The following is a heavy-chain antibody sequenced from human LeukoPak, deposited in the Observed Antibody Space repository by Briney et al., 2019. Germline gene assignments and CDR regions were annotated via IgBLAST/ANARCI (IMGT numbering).Heavy chain of an antibody. CDR1: GFTFSSYS. Sequence: PRGSLRLSCAASGFTFSSYSMNWVRQAPGKGLEWVANIKPDGSEKYYVDSVKGRFTISRDNAKNSLYLQMNSLRVEDTAVYYCARGGNIAAAYAYWGQGTLVTVSS. V-gene: IGHV3-7*01. D-gene: IGHD6-13*01. CDR3: ARGGNIAAAYAY. CDR2: IKPDGSEK. J-gene: IGHJ4*02.